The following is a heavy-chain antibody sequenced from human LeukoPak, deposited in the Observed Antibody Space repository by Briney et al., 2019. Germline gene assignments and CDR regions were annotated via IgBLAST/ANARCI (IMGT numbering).Heavy chain of an antibody. D-gene: IGHD6-13*01. CDR2: TNPNSGDT. J-gene: IGHJ4*02. CDR1: GYTFTGYY. CDR3: ARDLTGSSSDY. Sequence: ASVKVCCKASGYTFTGYYIHWVRQAPGQGVEWMGWTNPNSGDTNYAQKFQGRVTMTRDTSISTVYMELSRLSSDDTAVYYCARDLTGSSSDYWGQGTLVTVSS. V-gene: IGHV1-2*02.